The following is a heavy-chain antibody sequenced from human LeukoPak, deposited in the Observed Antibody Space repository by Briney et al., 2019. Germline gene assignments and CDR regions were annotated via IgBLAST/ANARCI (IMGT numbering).Heavy chain of an antibody. CDR3: ARCDNINRGDH. J-gene: IGHJ4*02. CDR1: GFIFGNYG. V-gene: IGHV4-34*01. CDR2: INHSGST. D-gene: IGHD1-1*01. Sequence: GSLRLSCAASGFIFGNYGMSWVRQPPGKGLEWIGEINHSGSTNYNPSLKSRVTISVDTSKNQFSLKLSSVTAADTAAYYCARCDNINRGDHWGQGTLVTVSS.